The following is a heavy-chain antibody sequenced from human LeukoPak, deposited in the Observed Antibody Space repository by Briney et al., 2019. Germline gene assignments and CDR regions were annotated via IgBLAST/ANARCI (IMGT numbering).Heavy chain of an antibody. CDR3: ARKPLYLNWFDP. CDR2: ISYSGDT. V-gene: IGHV4-39*07. J-gene: IGHJ5*02. D-gene: IGHD2-2*02. CDR1: GDSITNVNYF. Sequence: KPSETLSLTCTVSGDSITNVNYFWGWFRQPPGKGLEWLGTISYSGDTHYSPSLKSRLTISMDTSKSQFSLKLSSVTAADTAVYYCARKPLYLNWFDPWGQGTLVTVSS.